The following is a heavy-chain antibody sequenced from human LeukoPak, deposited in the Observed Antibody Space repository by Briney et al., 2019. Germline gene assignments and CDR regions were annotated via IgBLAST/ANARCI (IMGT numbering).Heavy chain of an antibody. D-gene: IGHD6-19*01. CDR2: VSVYNGNT. J-gene: IGHJ6*03. CDR1: GYTDTSYG. V-gene: IGHV1-18*01. CDR3: AREYRGAVADYYHSMDV. Sequence: ASVKLSCNASGYTDTSYGISWVRQAPRQGLEWMGWVSVYNGNTNYAQKLQGRVTMTTDTSTSTAYMELRSLRSEDTAVYYCAREYRGAVADYYHSMDVWGKGTTVTVSS.